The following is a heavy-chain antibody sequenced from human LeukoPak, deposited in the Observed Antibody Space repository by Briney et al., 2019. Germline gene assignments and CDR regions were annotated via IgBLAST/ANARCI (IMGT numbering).Heavy chain of an antibody. CDR3: ARIPGEGEDY. CDR2: IYHSGST. J-gene: IGHJ4*02. D-gene: IGHD3-16*01. CDR1: GYSISSGYY. V-gene: IGHV4-38-2*02. Sequence: PSETLSLTCTVSGYSISSGYYWGWIRQPPGKGLEWIGSIYHSGSTYYNPSLKSRVTISVDTSKNQFSLKLSSVTAADTAVYYCARIPGEGEDYWGQGTLVTVSS.